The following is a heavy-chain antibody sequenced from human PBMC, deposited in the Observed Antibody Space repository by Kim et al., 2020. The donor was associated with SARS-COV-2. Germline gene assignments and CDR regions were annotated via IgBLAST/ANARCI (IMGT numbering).Heavy chain of an antibody. CDR3: AREGDYCSSTSCYNYYYGMDV. Sequence: SVKVSCKASGGTFSSYAISWVRQAPGQGLEWMGGIIPIFGTANYAQKFQGRVTITADESTSTAYMELSSLRSEDTAVYYCAREGDYCSSTSCYNYYYGMDVWGQGTTVTVSS. CDR1: GGTFSSYA. D-gene: IGHD2-2*01. CDR2: IIPIFGTA. V-gene: IGHV1-69*13. J-gene: IGHJ6*02.